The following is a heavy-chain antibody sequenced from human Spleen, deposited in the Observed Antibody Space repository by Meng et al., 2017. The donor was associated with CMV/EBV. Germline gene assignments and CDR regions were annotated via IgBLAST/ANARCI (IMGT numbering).Heavy chain of an antibody. Sequence: GESLKISCAASGFTFISYQMNWVRQAPGKGLEWVSYISSSGGNIYYADSVKGRFTISRDNAKNSLYLQMNSLRAEDTAVYYCARESRGESSYGYGMDVWGQGTTVTVSS. D-gene: IGHD5-18*01. CDR1: GFTFISYQ. CDR2: ISSSGGNI. J-gene: IGHJ6*02. CDR3: ARESRGESSYGYGMDV. V-gene: IGHV3-48*03.